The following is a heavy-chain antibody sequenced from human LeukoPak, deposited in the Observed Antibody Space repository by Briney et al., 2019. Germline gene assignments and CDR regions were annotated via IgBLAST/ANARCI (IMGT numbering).Heavy chain of an antibody. J-gene: IGHJ4*02. CDR3: ARALGSGYDSLFDY. D-gene: IGHD5-12*01. Sequence: APVKVSCKASGYTFTSYAMHWVRQAPGQRLEWMGWINAGNGNTKYSQKFQGRVTITRDTSAGTAYMELSSLRSEDTAVYYCARALGSGYDSLFDYWGQGTLVTVSS. CDR1: GYTFTSYA. CDR2: INAGNGNT. V-gene: IGHV1-3*01.